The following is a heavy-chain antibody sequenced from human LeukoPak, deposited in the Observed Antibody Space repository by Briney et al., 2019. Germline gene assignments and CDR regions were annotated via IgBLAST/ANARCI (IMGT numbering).Heavy chain of an antibody. J-gene: IGHJ4*02. V-gene: IGHV4-34*01. CDR3: ARAGWIITSGIDY. CDR2: INHSGST. Sequence: KPSETLSLTCAVYGGSFSGYYWSWIRQPPGKGLEWIGEINHSGSTNYNPSLKSRVTISVDTSKNQFSLKLSSVTAADTAVYYCARAGWIITSGIDYWGQGALVTVSS. CDR1: GGSFSGYY. D-gene: IGHD3-10*01.